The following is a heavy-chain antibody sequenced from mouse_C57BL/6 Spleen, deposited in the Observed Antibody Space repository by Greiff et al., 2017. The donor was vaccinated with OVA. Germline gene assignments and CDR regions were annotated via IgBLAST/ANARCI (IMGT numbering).Heavy chain of an antibody. J-gene: IGHJ4*01. V-gene: IGHV1-69*01. CDR1: GYTFTSYW. D-gene: IGHD1-1*01. Sequence: VQLQQPGAELVMPGASVKLSCKASGYTFTSYWMHWVKQRPGQGFEWIGEIDPSDSYTNYNQKFKGKSTLTVDKSSSTAYMQLSSLTSEDSAVYYCARSHYYGSEAYYAMDYWGQGTSVTVSS. CDR3: ARSHYYGSEAYYAMDY. CDR2: IDPSDSYT.